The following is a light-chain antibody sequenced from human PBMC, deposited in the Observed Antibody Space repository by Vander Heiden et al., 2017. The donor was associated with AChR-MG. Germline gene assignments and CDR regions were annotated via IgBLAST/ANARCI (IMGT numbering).Light chain of an antibody. CDR3: SSYRSSFTVV. V-gene: IGLV2-14*03. Sequence: QSTLTQPASVSGSPGQSITISCTGTSSDVGDYNYVSWYQQHPGKVPKLLIYDVSNRPSGVSNRFSGSKSGNTASLTISGLQAEDEADYYCSSYRSSFTVVFGTGTKVTVL. CDR2: DVS. CDR1: SSDVGDYNY. J-gene: IGLJ1*01.